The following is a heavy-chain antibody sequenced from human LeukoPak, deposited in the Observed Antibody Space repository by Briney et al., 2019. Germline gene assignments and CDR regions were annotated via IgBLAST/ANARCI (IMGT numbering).Heavy chain of an antibody. D-gene: IGHD3-22*01. J-gene: IGHJ3*02. Sequence: ASVKVSCKASGYTFTSYDINWVRQATGQGLEWMGWMNPNSGNTGYAQKFQGRVTMTRNTSISTAYMELSSLRSEDTAVYYCARDYRDDYYDSSGYNSRAAFDIWGQGTMVTVSS. CDR2: MNPNSGNT. V-gene: IGHV1-8*01. CDR3: ARDYRDDYYDSSGYNSRAAFDI. CDR1: GYTFTSYD.